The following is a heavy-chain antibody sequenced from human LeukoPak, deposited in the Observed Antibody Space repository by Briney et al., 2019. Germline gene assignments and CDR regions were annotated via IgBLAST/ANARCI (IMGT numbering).Heavy chain of an antibody. CDR3: ARDRQVYYHSSGYPLDY. Sequence: ASVKVSCKASGYTFTSYGISWVRQAPGQGLEWMGWISAYNGNTNYAQNLQGRVTLTTDTSTNTAYMELRSLRSDDTALYYCARDRQVYYHSSGYPLDYWGQGTLVTVSS. V-gene: IGHV1-18*01. D-gene: IGHD3-22*01. J-gene: IGHJ4*02. CDR2: ISAYNGNT. CDR1: GYTFTSYG.